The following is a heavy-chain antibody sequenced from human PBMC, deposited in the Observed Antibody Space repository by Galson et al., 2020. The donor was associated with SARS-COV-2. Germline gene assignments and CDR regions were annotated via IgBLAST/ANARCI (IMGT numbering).Heavy chain of an antibody. CDR2: IIPIFGNA. J-gene: IGHJ4*02. Sequence: SVKVSCKASGGTFSSYAISWVRQAPGQGLEWMGGIIPIFGNANYAQKFQGRVTITADESTSTAYMELSSLRSEDPAVYCCARETNCDYFYYFDCLGQGTLVSVSS. CDR1: GGTFSSYA. D-gene: IGHD4-17*01. V-gene: IGHV1-69*13. CDR3: ARETNCDYFYYFDC.